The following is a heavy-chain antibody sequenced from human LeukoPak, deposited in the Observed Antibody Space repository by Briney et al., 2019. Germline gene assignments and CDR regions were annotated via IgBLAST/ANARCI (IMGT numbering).Heavy chain of an antibody. J-gene: IGHJ6*04. V-gene: IGHV2-5*01. CDR1: GFSLSTSGVG. Sequence: SGPTLVKPTQTLTLTCTFSGFSLSTSGVGVGWIRQPPGKALEWLALIYWHDDKPYSPSLKSRLTITKDTSKNQVVLTMTNMGPVDAATYYCAHVEHYDSMDVWGKGTTVTVSS. CDR3: AHVEHYDSMDV. D-gene: IGHD3-3*01. CDR2: IYWHDDK.